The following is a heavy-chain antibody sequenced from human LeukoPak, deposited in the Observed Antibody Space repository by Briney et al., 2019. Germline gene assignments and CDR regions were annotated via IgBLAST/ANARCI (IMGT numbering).Heavy chain of an antibody. D-gene: IGHD3-16*01. CDR1: GFTFSSYS. V-gene: IGHV3-48*04. Sequence: QAGGSLRLSCAASGFTFSSYSMNWVRQAPGKGLEWVSYISSSSSTIYYADSVKGRFTISRDNAKNSLYLQMNSLRAEDTAVYYCAREKYYDYVWGSYRQGDSFDYWGQGTLVTVSS. CDR2: ISSSSSTI. J-gene: IGHJ4*02. CDR3: AREKYYDYVWGSYRQGDSFDY.